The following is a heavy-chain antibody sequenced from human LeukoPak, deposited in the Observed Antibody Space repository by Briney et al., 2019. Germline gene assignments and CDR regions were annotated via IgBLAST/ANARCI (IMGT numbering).Heavy chain of an antibody. V-gene: IGHV4-59*01. Sequence: SETLSLTCTVSGGSISSYYWSWIRQPPGKGLEWIGYIYYSGSTNYNPSLKSRVTISVDTSKNQFSLKPSSVTAADTAVYYCARALSGRSNFDYWGQGTLVTVSS. D-gene: IGHD1-26*01. J-gene: IGHJ4*02. CDR2: IYYSGST. CDR3: ARALSGRSNFDY. CDR1: GGSISSYY.